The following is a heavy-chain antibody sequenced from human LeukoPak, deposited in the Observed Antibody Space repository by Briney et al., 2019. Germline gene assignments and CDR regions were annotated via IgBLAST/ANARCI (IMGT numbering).Heavy chain of an antibody. D-gene: IGHD6-13*01. CDR2: ISSSSSYI. CDR3: ARGAAAGTDCDY. CDR1: GFTFSSYS. Sequence: GGSLRLSCAASGFTFSSYSTNWVRQAPGKGLEWVSSISSSSSYIYYADSVKGRFTISRDNAKNSLYLQMNSLRAEDTAVYYCARGAAAGTDCDYWGQGTLVTVSS. V-gene: IGHV3-21*01. J-gene: IGHJ4*02.